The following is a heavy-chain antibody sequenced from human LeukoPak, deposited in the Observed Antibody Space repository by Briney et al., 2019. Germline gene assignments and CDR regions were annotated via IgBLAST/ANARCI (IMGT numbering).Heavy chain of an antibody. D-gene: IGHD3-22*01. Sequence: SETLSLTCTVSGGSISSYYWSWIRQPAGKGLEWIGRIYTSGSTNYNPSLQSRVTMSVDTSKNQFSLKLSSVTAADTAVYYCARDQTGQRNYYAGGIYYHYGMDVWGQGTTVTVSS. CDR3: ARDQTGQRNYYAGGIYYHYGMDV. V-gene: IGHV4-4*07. CDR1: GGSISSYY. J-gene: IGHJ6*02. CDR2: IYTSGST.